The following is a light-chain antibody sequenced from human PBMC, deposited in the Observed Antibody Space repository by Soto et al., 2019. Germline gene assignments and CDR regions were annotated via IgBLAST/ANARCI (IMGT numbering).Light chain of an antibody. V-gene: IGLV1-44*01. CDR3: QSYDASLSGYV. CDR2: GKN. Sequence: QSVLTQPPSASGTPGQRVSISCSGSSSNIGRDPVNWYQQLPGTAPKLLICGKNNRPSGVPDRFSGSTSGTSASLAITGLQTEDEAIYYCQSYDASLSGYVFGTGTKVTVL. CDR1: SSNIGRDP. J-gene: IGLJ1*01.